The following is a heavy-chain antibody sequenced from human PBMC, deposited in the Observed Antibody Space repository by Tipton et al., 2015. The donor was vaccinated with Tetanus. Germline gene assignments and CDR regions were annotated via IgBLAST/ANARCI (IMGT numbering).Heavy chain of an antibody. J-gene: IGHJ6*02. CDR1: GYNFISYW. CDR2: IYPADSDI. Sequence: VQLVQSGAEVKKPGESLRISCKGSGYNFISYWIAWVRHMPGKGLEWMGVIYPADSDIRNSPSFQGQVTMSVDKSTSTAYLQWRSLKASDSAMYYCARHSGGSEIGYYDDMDVWGQGTTVTVSS. D-gene: IGHD3-10*01. CDR3: ARHSGGSEIGYYDDMDV. V-gene: IGHV5-51*01.